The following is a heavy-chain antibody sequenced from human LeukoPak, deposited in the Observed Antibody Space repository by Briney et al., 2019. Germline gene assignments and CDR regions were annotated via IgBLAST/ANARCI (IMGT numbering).Heavy chain of an antibody. CDR3: VRHDGRSGGTMGALDS. Sequence: SETLSLTCNVSGGSISSNSWSWIRQPPGKGLEWIGYIYYSGSTNYNPSLKSRVTISVDTSKNQLSLKLSSVTAADTAVYYCVRHDGRSGGTMGALDSWGQGSLVTVSS. J-gene: IGHJ4*02. CDR2: IYYSGST. D-gene: IGHD4-23*01. CDR1: GGSISSNS. V-gene: IGHV4-59*01.